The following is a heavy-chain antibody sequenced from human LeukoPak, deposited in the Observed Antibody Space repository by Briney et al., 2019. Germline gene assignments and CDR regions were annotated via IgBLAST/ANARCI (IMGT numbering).Heavy chain of an antibody. J-gene: IGHJ6*03. Sequence: PSETLSLTCTVSGGSISSHYWSWIRQPPGKGLEWIGYIYYSGSTNYNPSLKSRVTISVDTSRNQFSLKLSSVTAADTAVYYCARLPEYSSSFYYYYYMDVWGKGTTVTVSS. D-gene: IGHD6-6*01. V-gene: IGHV4-59*11. CDR3: ARLPEYSSSFYYYYYMDV. CDR1: GGSISSHY. CDR2: IYYSGST.